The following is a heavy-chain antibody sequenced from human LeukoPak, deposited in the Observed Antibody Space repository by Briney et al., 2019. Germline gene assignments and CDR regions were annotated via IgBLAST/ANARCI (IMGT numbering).Heavy chain of an antibody. J-gene: IGHJ5*02. Sequence: PGGSLRLSCAASGFTFDDYGMSWVRQAPGKGLEWVSGINWNGGSTGYADSVKGRFNISRDNAKNSLYLQMNSLRAEDTALYYCARTVVVAATNWFDPWGQGTLVTVSS. D-gene: IGHD2-15*01. CDR3: ARTVVVAATNWFDP. CDR2: INWNGGST. V-gene: IGHV3-20*04. CDR1: GFTFDDYG.